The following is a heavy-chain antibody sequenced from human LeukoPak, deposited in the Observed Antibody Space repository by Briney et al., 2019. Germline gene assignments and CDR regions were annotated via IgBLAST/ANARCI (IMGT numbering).Heavy chain of an antibody. CDR3: ARSGYSYCSSTSCYIQNYYYYYMDV. V-gene: IGHV3-21*01. D-gene: IGHD2-2*02. CDR2: ISSSSSYI. Sequence: GGSLRLSCAASGFTFSSYSMNWVRQAPGKGLEWVSSISSSSSYIYYADSVKGRFTISRDNAKNSLYLQMNSLRAEDTAVYYCARSGYSYCSSTSCYIQNYYYYYMDVWGKGTTVTVSS. CDR1: GFTFSSYS. J-gene: IGHJ6*03.